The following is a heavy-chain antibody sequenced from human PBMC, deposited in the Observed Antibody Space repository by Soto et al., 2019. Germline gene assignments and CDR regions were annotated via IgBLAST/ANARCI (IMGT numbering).Heavy chain of an antibody. CDR2: IIPIFGTA. Sequence: SVKVSCKASGGTFSSYAISWVRQAPGQGLEWMGGIIPIFGTANYAQKFQGRVTITADESTSTAYMELSSLRSEDTAVYYCGLVATAVDYYYGMDVWGQGTTVIVSS. CDR1: GGTFSSYA. CDR3: GLVATAVDYYYGMDV. D-gene: IGHD5-12*01. J-gene: IGHJ6*02. V-gene: IGHV1-69*13.